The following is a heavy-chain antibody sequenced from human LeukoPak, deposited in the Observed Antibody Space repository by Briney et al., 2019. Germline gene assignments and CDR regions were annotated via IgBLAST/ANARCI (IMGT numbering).Heavy chain of an antibody. Sequence: ASVKVSCKASGYTFTSHDINWARQATGQGLEWMGWMNPNSGNTGYAQKFQGRVTMTRDTSINTAYMELHSLRSEDTALYYCARGYSPSIRTTGNDYWGQGTLVTVSS. CDR1: GYTFTSHD. CDR3: ARGYSPSIRTTGNDY. V-gene: IGHV1-8*01. CDR2: MNPNSGNT. D-gene: IGHD1-1*01. J-gene: IGHJ4*02.